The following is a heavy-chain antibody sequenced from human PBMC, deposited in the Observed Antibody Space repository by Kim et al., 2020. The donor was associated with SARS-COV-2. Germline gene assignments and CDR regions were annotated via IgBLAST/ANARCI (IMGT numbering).Heavy chain of an antibody. Sequence: YAASVKGRFTISRDDSKNTAYLQMNSLKTEDTAVYYCTRQNFYDSSGYDDWGQGTLVTVSS. CDR3: TRQNFYDSSGYDD. V-gene: IGHV3-73*01. J-gene: IGHJ4*02. D-gene: IGHD3-22*01.